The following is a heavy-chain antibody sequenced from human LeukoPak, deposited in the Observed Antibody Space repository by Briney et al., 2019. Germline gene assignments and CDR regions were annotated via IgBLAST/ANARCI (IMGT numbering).Heavy chain of an antibody. CDR3: AGGPFGGDYA. CDR1: GFTFSGYW. V-gene: IGHV3-74*01. Sequence: TGGSLRLSWAASGFTFSGYWMNWVRQAPGKGLVWVSRINSDGSTTSYADSVKGRFTISRDNAKNTLYLQMNSLRAEDTAVYYCAGGPFGGDYAWGQGTLVTVSS. D-gene: IGHD2-21*02. J-gene: IGHJ4*02. CDR2: INSDGSTT.